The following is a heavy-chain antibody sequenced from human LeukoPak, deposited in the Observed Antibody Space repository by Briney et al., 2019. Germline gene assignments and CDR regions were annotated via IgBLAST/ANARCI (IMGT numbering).Heavy chain of an antibody. CDR1: GFTFSSYW. CDR3: ARRGGYGMNY. V-gene: IGHV3-74*01. D-gene: IGHD6-25*01. J-gene: IGHJ4*02. CDR2: INSDGKST. Sequence: GGSQRLSCAASGFTFSSYWMHSVRQAPGKGLVWVSRINSDGKSTSYADSVKGRFTISRDNAKNTLYLQMNSPRAEDTAVYYCARRGGYGMNYWGQGTLVTVSS.